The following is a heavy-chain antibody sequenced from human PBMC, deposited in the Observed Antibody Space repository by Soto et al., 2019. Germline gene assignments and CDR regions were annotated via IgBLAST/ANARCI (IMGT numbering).Heavy chain of an antibody. CDR2: ISPYNGDT. J-gene: IGHJ6*03. CDR1: GYTFTTYG. V-gene: IGHV1-18*01. Sequence: GPEVKKPGASVKVSCKASGYTFTTYGISWVRQAPGQGLEWMGWISPYNGDTHYAERFQGRLTMTTDTSATSAYMELRTLSSDDRAVYFCARALSMAQYYYYMDVWGKGTTVPVSS. CDR3: ARALSMAQYYYYMDV.